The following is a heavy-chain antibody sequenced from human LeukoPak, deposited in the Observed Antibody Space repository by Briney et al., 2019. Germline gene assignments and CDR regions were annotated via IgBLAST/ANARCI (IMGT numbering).Heavy chain of an antibody. CDR2: INPDGSEK. Sequence: GGSLRLSCAVSGFTFSSDWMIWVRQAPGKGLEWVANINPDGSEKNYVDSVRGRFTNSRDNAKNSLYLQMNSLRAEDTAVYYCARGLYFSSGLAWDYWGQGILVTVSS. CDR1: GFTFSSDW. V-gene: IGHV3-7*04. J-gene: IGHJ4*02. D-gene: IGHD2-15*01. CDR3: ARGLYFSSGLAWDY.